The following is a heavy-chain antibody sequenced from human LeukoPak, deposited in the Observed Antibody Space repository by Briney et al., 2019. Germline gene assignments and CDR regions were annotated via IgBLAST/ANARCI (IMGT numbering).Heavy chain of an antibody. CDR2: ISAYNGNT. CDR1: GYTFTSYG. D-gene: IGHD2-15*01. CDR3: ARNYLGTGVDRLLLASPVFDY. J-gene: IGHJ4*02. V-gene: IGHV1-18*01. Sequence: ASVKVSCKASGYTFTSYGISWVRQAPGQGLEWMGLISAYNGNTNYAQKLQGRVTMTTDTSTSTAYMELRSLRSDDTAVYYCARNYLGTGVDRLLLASPVFDYWGQGTLVTVSS.